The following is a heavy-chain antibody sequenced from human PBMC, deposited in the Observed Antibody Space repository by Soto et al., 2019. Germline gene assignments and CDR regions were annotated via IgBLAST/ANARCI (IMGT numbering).Heavy chain of an antibody. J-gene: IGHJ5*02. CDR1: SGSFNNYY. CDR3: SSQVGGPRMWVGVS. Sequence: QVQLQQWGAGLLKPSETLSITCAVFSGSFNNYYWSWIRQPPGKGLEWIGEINHTGSANYNPSLKCRVNISRDTSEKQCALRLTSVTAEDKGTYYGSSQVGGPRMWVGVSWGQGSRVTVS. V-gene: IGHV4-34*02. D-gene: IGHD3-16*01. CDR2: INHTGSA.